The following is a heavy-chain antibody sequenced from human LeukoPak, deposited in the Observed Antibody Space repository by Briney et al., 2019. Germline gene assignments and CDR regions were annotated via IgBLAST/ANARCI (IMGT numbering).Heavy chain of an antibody. CDR1: GFTFSNAW. CDR3: AKDRTYYYDNSGYYSDY. Sequence: GGSLRLSCAASGFTFSNAWMSWVRQAPGKGLEWVSAISGSGDSTYYADSVKGRFTISRDNSKNTLYLQMSSLSAEDTAVYYCAKDRTYYYDNSGYYSDYWGQGTLVTVSS. CDR2: ISGSGDST. V-gene: IGHV3-23*01. D-gene: IGHD3-22*01. J-gene: IGHJ4*02.